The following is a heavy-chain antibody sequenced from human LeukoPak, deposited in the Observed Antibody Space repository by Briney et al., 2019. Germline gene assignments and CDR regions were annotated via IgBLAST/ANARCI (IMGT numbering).Heavy chain of an antibody. CDR1: GGSISSYY. J-gene: IGHJ4*02. V-gene: IGHV4-59*01. CDR3: ARRKRGFDY. CDR2: IYYSGST. D-gene: IGHD1-14*01. Sequence: SETLSLTCTVSGGSISSYYLSWIRQPPGKGLEWIGYIYYSGSTNYNPSLKSRVTISVDTSKNQFSLKLSSVTAADTAVYYCARRKRGFDYWGQGTLVTVSS.